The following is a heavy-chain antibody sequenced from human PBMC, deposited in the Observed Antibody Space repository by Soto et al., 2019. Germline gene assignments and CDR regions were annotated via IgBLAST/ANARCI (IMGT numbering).Heavy chain of an antibody. D-gene: IGHD1-20*01. V-gene: IGHV4-34*01. J-gene: IGHJ6*02. CDR1: GGSFSGYY. CDR2: INHSGST. CDR3: ARVGFNWNDDYYGMDV. Sequence: SETLSLTCAVYGGSFSGYYWSWIRQPPGKGLERIGEINHSGSTNYNPSLKSRVTISVDTSKNQFSLKLSSVTAADTAVYYCARVGFNWNDDYYGMDVWGQGTTVT.